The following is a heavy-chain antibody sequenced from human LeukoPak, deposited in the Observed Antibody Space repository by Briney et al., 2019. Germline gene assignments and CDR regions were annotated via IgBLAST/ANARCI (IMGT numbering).Heavy chain of an antibody. CDR2: ISANNGDT. CDR3: ARKGTGLAFDV. Sequence: ASVKVSCKASDDTFTSYGISWVRQAPGQGLEYMGWISANNGDTSYPQKVQGRVTMPTDTSTTTAYMELRSLRSDDTAVYYCARKGTGLAFDVWGQGTMVTVSS. V-gene: IGHV1-18*04. CDR1: DDTFTSYG. D-gene: IGHD3-10*01. J-gene: IGHJ3*01.